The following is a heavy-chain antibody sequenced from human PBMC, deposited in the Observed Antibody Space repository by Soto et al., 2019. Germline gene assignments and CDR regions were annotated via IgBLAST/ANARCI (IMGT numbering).Heavy chain of an antibody. J-gene: IGHJ5*02. D-gene: IGHD6-13*01. CDR1: GFTFSSYG. Sequence: QVQLVESGGGVVQPGRSLRLSCAASGFTFSSYGMHWVRQAPGKGLEWVAVIWYDGSNKYYADSVKGRFTISRDNSKNTLYLQMNRLRAEDTAVYYCAREPAAGKAVWFDPWGQGTLVTVSS. CDR3: AREPAAGKAVWFDP. V-gene: IGHV3-33*01. CDR2: IWYDGSNK.